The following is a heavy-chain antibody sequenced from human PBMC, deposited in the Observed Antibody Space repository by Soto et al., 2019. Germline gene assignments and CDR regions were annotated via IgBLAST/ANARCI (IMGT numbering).Heavy chain of an antibody. CDR3: ARDLLDYGDYYYYGMDV. CDR2: IWYDGSNK. CDR1: GFTFSSYG. Sequence: GGSLRLSCAASGFTFSSYGMHWVRQAPGKGLEWVAVIWYDGSNKYYADSVKGRFTISRDNSKNTLYLQMNSLRAEDTAVYYCARDLLDYGDYYYYGMDVWGQGTTVTVSS. D-gene: IGHD4-17*01. V-gene: IGHV3-33*01. J-gene: IGHJ6*02.